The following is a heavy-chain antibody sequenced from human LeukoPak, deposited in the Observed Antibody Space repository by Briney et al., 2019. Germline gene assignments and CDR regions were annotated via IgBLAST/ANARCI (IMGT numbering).Heavy chain of an antibody. Sequence: PGGSLRLSCAASGVTLSSYAMSWVRQAPGKGLEWVSVIYSGGSTYYADSVKGRFTISRDNSKNTLYLQMNSLRAEDTAVYYCARERYSSSDAGMDVWGQGTTVTVSS. CDR3: ARERYSSSDAGMDV. CDR2: IYSGGST. CDR1: GVTLSSYA. V-gene: IGHV3-53*01. D-gene: IGHD6-13*01. J-gene: IGHJ6*02.